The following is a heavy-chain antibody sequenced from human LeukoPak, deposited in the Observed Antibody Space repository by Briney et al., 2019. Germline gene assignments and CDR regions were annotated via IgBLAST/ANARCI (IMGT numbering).Heavy chain of an antibody. D-gene: IGHD6-25*01. V-gene: IGHV3-7*01. CDR3: ARDGTPNYSSGWVYMDV. CDR1: GFTFSTYW. J-gene: IGHJ6*03. CDR2: IKQDGSEK. Sequence: PGGSLRLSCAASGFTFSTYWMTWVRQSPGKGLEWVANIKQDGSEKYYVDSVKGRFTISRDNAKNSLYLQMNGLRAEDTALYYCARDGTPNYSSGWVYMDVWGEGTTVTISS.